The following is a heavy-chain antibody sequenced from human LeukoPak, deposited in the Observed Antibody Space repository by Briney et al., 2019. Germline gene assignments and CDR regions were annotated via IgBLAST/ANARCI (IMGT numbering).Heavy chain of an antibody. J-gene: IGHJ4*02. CDR1: GFTFSSYS. V-gene: IGHV3-21*01. CDR3: ARFSVVGEYYFDY. CDR2: ISSSSSYI. D-gene: IGHD3-16*01. Sequence: GGSLRLSCAASGFTFSSYSMTWVRQAPGKGLEWVSSISSSSSYIYYADSVKGRFTISRDNAKNSLYLQMNSLRAEDTAVYYCARFSVVGEYYFDYWGQGTLVTVSS.